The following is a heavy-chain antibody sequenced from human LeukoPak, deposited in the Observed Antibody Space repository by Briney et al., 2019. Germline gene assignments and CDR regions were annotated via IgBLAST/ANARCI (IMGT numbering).Heavy chain of an antibody. CDR1: GYTFTGYY. CDR2: INPNSGGT. Sequence: ASVKVSCKASGYTFTGYYMHWVRQAPGQGLEWMGWINPNSGGTNYAQKFQGRVTMTRDTSISTAYMELSRLRSDDTAVYYCAXXXXXXXXXXXXFNHDAFDIWGQGTMVTVSS. V-gene: IGHV1-2*02. J-gene: IGHJ3*02. D-gene: IGHD1-14*01. CDR3: AXXXXXXXXXXXXFNHDAFDI.